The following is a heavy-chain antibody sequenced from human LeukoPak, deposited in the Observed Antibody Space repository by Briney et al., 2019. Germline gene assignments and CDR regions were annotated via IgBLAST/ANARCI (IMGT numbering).Heavy chain of an antibody. CDR2: IWYDGSNE. V-gene: IGHV3-33*01. CDR3: AREETGAFDL. J-gene: IGHJ3*01. D-gene: IGHD3-9*01. CDR1: GFTFSDYA. Sequence: GGSLRLSCAASGFTFSDYAMHWVRQAPGKGLEWLAVIWYDGSNEKYADSVKGQFTISRDNSKNTLYLQMNSLRAEDTAMYYCAREETGAFDLWGLGTMVTVSS.